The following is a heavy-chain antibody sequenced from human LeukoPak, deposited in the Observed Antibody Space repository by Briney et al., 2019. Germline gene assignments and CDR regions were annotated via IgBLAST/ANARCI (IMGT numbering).Heavy chain of an antibody. Sequence: GGSLRLSCEASGFTFSSYAMSWVRQAPGKGLEWVSAISGSGGSTYYAGSVKGRFTISRDNSKNTLYLQMNSLRAEDTAVYYCAKIHCSGGSCYSPYFDYWGQGTLVTVSS. CDR2: ISGSGGST. J-gene: IGHJ4*02. CDR3: AKIHCSGGSCYSPYFDY. V-gene: IGHV3-23*01. D-gene: IGHD2-15*01. CDR1: GFTFSSYA.